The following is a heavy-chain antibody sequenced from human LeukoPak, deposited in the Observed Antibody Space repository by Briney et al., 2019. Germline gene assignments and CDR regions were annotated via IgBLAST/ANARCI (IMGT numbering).Heavy chain of an antibody. D-gene: IGHD1-26*01. V-gene: IGHV4-61*01. CDR2: IYYSGST. CDR3: ARGSGSYYAVDWFDP. Sequence: PSETLSLTCTVSGGSVSSGSYYWSWIRQPPGKELEWIVYIYYSGSTNYNPSLKSRVTISVDTSKNQFSLKLSSVTAADTAVYYCARGSGSYYAVDWFDPWGQGTLVTVSS. J-gene: IGHJ5*02. CDR1: GGSVSSGSYY.